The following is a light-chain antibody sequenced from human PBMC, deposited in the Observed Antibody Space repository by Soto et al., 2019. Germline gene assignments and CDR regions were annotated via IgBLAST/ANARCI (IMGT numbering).Light chain of an antibody. Sequence: EIVLTQSPVTVSLSPGERATLSCRASQSVGSYLAWYQQKPGQAPRLLIYEASNRASGIPARFSGSGSGTDFLLTISSLEPEDSAIYYCQQRSNWITFGGGTKVEI. CDR3: QQRSNWIT. J-gene: IGKJ4*01. V-gene: IGKV3-11*01. CDR1: QSVGSY. CDR2: EAS.